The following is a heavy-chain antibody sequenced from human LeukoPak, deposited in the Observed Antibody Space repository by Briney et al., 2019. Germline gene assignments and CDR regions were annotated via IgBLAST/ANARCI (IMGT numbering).Heavy chain of an antibody. CDR1: GYSISSGYY. CDR2: IYHSGST. Sequence: SETLSLTCAVSGYSISSGYYWGWIRQPPGKGLEWIGSIYHSGSTYYNPSLKSRVTISVDTSKNQFSLKLSSVTAADTAVYYCARDWVESDSSSSFDYWGQGTLVTVSS. D-gene: IGHD6-6*01. CDR3: ARDWVESDSSSSFDY. V-gene: IGHV4-38-2*02. J-gene: IGHJ4*02.